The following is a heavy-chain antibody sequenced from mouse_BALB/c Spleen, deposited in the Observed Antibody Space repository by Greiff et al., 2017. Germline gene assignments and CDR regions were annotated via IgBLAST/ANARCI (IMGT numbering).Heavy chain of an antibody. CDR2: IWAGGST. J-gene: IGHJ3*01. CDR3: ARETARAPFAY. V-gene: IGHV2-9*02. D-gene: IGHD3-2*01. CDR1: GFSLTSYG. Sequence: VQLVESGPGLVAPSQSLSITCTVSGFSLTSYGVHWVRQPPGKGLEWLGVIWAGGSTNYNSALMSRLSISKDNSKSQVFLKMNSLQTDDTAMYYCARETARAPFAYWGQGTLVTVSA.